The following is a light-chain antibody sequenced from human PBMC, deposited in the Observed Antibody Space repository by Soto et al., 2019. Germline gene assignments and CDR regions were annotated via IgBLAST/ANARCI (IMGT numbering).Light chain of an antibody. J-gene: IGKJ4*01. CDR1: QTVASNF. V-gene: IGKV3-20*01. Sequence: EVVLTQSPGTLSLSPGDRATLSCRASQTVASNFLAWYHHKPGQSPRLLIYGASTRATDIPDRFSGSGSGPDFTLTISRLEPEDSAVYYCQQYGTSPPLTFGGGTKVEIK. CDR3: QQYGTSPPLT. CDR2: GAS.